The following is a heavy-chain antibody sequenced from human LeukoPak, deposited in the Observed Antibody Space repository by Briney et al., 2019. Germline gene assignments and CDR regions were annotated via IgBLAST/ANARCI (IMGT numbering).Heavy chain of an antibody. CDR3: ARDGGPYCSSTSCTVY. CDR2: IYSGGST. V-gene: IGHV3-53*01. J-gene: IGHJ4*02. CDR1: GFTVSSNY. D-gene: IGHD2-2*01. Sequence: GGSLRLSCAASGFTVSSNYMSWVRQAPGKGLEWVSVIYSGGSTYYADSVKGRFTISRDNSKNTLYLQMNSLRAGDTAVYYCARDGGPYCSSTSCTVYWGQGTLVTVSS.